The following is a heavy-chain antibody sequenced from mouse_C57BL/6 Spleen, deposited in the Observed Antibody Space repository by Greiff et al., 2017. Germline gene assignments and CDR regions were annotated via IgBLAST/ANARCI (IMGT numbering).Heavy chain of an antibody. CDR1: GFSLTSYG. V-gene: IGHV2-6-1*01. Sequence: VKLLESGPGLVAPSQSLSITCTVSGFSLTSYGVHWVRQPPGKGLEWLGVIWSDGSTTYNSALNSRLSICKDNSKCQVFLKMNSLQTGDTAMYXGAKHGSNYDTRNDYAMDYWGQGTSVTVSS. J-gene: IGHJ4*01. D-gene: IGHD2-4*01. CDR2: IWSDGST. CDR3: AKHGSNYDTRNDYAMDY.